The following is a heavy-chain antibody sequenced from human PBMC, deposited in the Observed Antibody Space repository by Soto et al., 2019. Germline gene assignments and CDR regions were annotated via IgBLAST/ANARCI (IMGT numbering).Heavy chain of an antibody. Sequence: SETLSLTCPVSGGSISSGCYYWSWIRQHPGKGLEWIGYIYYSGSTNYNPSLKSRVTISVDTSKNQFSLKLSSVTAADTAVYYCARAGGSYSAVYYWGQGTLVTVSS. D-gene: IGHD1-26*01. V-gene: IGHV4-61*01. J-gene: IGHJ4*02. CDR3: ARAGGSYSAVYY. CDR1: GGSISSGCYY. CDR2: IYYSGST.